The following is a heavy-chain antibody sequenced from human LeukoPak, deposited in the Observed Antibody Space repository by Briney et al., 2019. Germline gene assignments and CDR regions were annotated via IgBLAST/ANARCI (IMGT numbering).Heavy chain of an antibody. CDR1: GGSFSGYY. V-gene: IGHV4-59*01. CDR3: ATAVYYEFWSGYYTWDVKGSYYYYYMDV. D-gene: IGHD3-3*01. Sequence: SETLSLTCVVYGGSFSGYYWSWIRQPPGKGLEWIGYIYYSGSTNYNPSLKSRVTISVDTSKNQFSLKLSSVTAADTAVYYCATAVYYEFWSGYYTWDVKGSYYYYYMDVWGKGTTVTVSS. J-gene: IGHJ6*03. CDR2: IYYSGST.